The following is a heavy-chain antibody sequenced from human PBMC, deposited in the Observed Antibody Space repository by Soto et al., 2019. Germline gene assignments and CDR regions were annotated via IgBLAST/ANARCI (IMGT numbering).Heavy chain of an antibody. D-gene: IGHD6-19*01. Sequence: GGSLRLSCAASEFTISSYAIHWVRQAPGKGLEWVAVISHDGSSKYNSDSVKGPFTISRDKSKNTVYLQMHSLTVEDTAVYYCARDAVAMDYWGRGTLVTVSS. J-gene: IGHJ4*02. CDR2: ISHDGSSK. CDR3: ARDAVAMDY. CDR1: EFTISSYA. V-gene: IGHV3-30-3*01.